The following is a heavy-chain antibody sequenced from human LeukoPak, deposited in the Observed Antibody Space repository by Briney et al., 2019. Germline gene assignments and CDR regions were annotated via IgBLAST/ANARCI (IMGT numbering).Heavy chain of an antibody. CDR1: GFTFSSYA. J-gene: IGHJ4*02. Sequence: PGRSLRLSCAASGFTFSSYAMHWVRQAPGKGLEWVVVISYDGSNKYYADSVKGRFTISRDNSKNTLYLQMNSLRAEDTAVYYCARDRGYSGYDSFDYWGQGTLVTVSS. V-gene: IGHV3-30*04. CDR2: ISYDGSNK. CDR3: ARDRGYSGYDSFDY. D-gene: IGHD5-12*01.